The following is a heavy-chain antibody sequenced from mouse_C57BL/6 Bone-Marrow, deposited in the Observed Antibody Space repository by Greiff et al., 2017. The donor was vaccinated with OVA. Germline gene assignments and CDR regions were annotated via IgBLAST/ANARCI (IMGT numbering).Heavy chain of an antibody. J-gene: IGHJ1*03. D-gene: IGHD3-1*01. CDR2: IRLKSDNYAT. V-gene: IGHV6-3*01. CDR1: GFTFSNYW. Sequence: EVQVVESGGGLVQPGGSMKLSCVASGFTFSNYWMNWVRQSPEKGLEWVAQIRLKSDNYATHYAESVKGRFTISRDDSKSSVYLQMNNLRAEDTGIYYCTVGVHWYFDVWGTGTTVTVSS. CDR3: TVGVHWYFDV.